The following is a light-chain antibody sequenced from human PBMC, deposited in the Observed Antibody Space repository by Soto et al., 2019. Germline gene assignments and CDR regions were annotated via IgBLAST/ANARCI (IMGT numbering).Light chain of an antibody. V-gene: IGKV3-20*01. CDR1: QSVSNNY. Sequence: EIVLTQYPGTLSLAPGERGTLSCRASQSVSNNYLAWYQQKPGQAPRLLIYGASNRATGIPDRFSGSGSGTDFTLTISRLEPEDFAVYYCQQYGSSGTFGQGTKVDIK. CDR3: QQYGSSGT. J-gene: IGKJ1*01. CDR2: GAS.